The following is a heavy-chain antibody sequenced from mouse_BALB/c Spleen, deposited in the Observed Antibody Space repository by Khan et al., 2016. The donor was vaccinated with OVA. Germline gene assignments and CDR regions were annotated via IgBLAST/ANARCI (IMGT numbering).Heavy chain of an antibody. J-gene: IGHJ2*02. D-gene: IGHD2-12*01. CDR3: ASIKSIVASYFAY. Sequence: VKLQESGAELVKAGASVKMSCKASGYTFTSYWMHWVKQRLGQGLEGFAETNPTNGRTYYNEKFKSKATLTVDKSSSTAYMLHSGPTCEDSSVYFCASIKSIVASYFAYWGHGTSLTVSS. V-gene: IGHV1S81*02. CDR2: TNPTNGRT. CDR1: GYTFTSYW.